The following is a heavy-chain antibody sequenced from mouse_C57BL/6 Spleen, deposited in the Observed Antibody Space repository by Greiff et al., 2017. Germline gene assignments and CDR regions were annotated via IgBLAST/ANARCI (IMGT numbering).Heavy chain of an antibody. J-gene: IGHJ1*03. CDR1: GYSITSGYY. CDR3: ASCGGRYFDV. V-gene: IGHV3-6*01. CDR2: ISYDGSN. Sequence: DVHLVESGPGLVKPSQSLSLTCSVTGYSITSGYYWNWIRQFPGNKLEWMGYISYDGSNNYNPSLKNRISITRDTSKNQFFLKLNSVTTEDTATYYCASCGGRYFDVCGTGTTVTVSS.